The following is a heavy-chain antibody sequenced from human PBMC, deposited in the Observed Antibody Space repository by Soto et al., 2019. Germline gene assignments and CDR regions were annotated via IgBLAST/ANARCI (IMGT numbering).Heavy chain of an antibody. V-gene: IGHV1-69*02. CDR1: GDTFTFYS. CDR2: INPILSMS. J-gene: IGHJ4*02. CDR3: ASSYGSGYRAFDY. Sequence: QVQLVQSGAEVKRPGSSVKVSCKASGDTFTFYSINWVRQAPGLGLEWMGRINPILSMSNYAQRFQGRVTMTADKSTSTAYMELSSLRSEYTAIYYCASSYGSGYRAFDYWGLGARVTVSS. D-gene: IGHD3-10*01.